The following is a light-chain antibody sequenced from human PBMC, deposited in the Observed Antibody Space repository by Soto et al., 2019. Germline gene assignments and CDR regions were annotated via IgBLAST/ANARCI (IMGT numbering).Light chain of an antibody. V-gene: IGKV2-28*01. CDR2: LGS. CDR3: MQALQTPVT. J-gene: IGKJ5*01. Sequence: DIVMTQSPLSLPVTPGEPASMSCRSSQSLLHSNGYNYFDWYLQKPGQSPQLLIYLGSNRASGVPDRFSGSGSGTDFTLKISRVEAEDVGVYYSMQALQTPVTVGQGTRLEIK. CDR1: QSLLHSNGYNY.